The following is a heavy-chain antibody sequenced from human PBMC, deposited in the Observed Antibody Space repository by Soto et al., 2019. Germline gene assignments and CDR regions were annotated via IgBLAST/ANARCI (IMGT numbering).Heavy chain of an antibody. D-gene: IGHD1-26*01. CDR3: ARDIVTSASAFDF. Sequence: GGSLRLSCAASGFTFSSYWMSWVRQAPGKGLEWVANMNLDGSVKYYVDSVKGRFTISRDNARNSLYLQMNSLRAEDTAVYYCARDIVTSASAFDFWGQGTMVTVS. CDR1: GFTFSSYW. CDR2: MNLDGSVK. J-gene: IGHJ3*01. V-gene: IGHV3-7*01.